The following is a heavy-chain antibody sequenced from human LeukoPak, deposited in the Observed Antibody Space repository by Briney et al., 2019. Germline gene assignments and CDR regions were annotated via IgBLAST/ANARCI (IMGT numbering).Heavy chain of an antibody. CDR3: ARVYGDGDYTINPQPYYYYYMDV. D-gene: IGHD4-17*01. V-gene: IGHV1-69*05. Sequence: ASVKVSCKASGGTFSSYAISRVRQAPGQGLEWMGRIIPIFGTANYAQKFQGRVTITTDESTSTAYMELSSLRSEDTAVYYCARVYGDGDYTINPQPYYYYYMDVWGKGTTVTVSS. CDR2: IIPIFGTA. J-gene: IGHJ6*03. CDR1: GGTFSSYA.